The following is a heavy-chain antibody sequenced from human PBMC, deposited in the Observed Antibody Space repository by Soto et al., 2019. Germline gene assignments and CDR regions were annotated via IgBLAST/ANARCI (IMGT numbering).Heavy chain of an antibody. V-gene: IGHV4-31*03. CDR3: ARSRSYYVEDFQK. CDR2: IYYSGLT. CDR1: GDSISTEGYY. J-gene: IGHJ1*01. D-gene: IGHD1-26*01. Sequence: SETLSLTCSVSGDSISTEGYYWSWIRQHPGKGLEWIGYIYYSGLTSYNPSLKSRVTISRATSKNQFYLKLSSVTAADTAVYYCARSRSYYVEDFQKWGQGTLVTVS.